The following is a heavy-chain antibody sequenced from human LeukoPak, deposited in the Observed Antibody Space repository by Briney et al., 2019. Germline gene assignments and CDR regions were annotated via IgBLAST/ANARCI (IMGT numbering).Heavy chain of an antibody. D-gene: IGHD1-26*01. V-gene: IGHV3-23*01. J-gene: IGHJ4*02. CDR1: GFTFNIYA. CDR2: ISSSASNS. Sequence: GGSLRLSCAASGFTFNIYAMSWVRQAPGKGLEWVAAISSSASNSYFADSVKGRFSISRDNSKDTLYLQLNGLRVDDTATYYCAKGGGTYEPSDYWGQGTLVTASS. CDR3: AKGGGTYEPSDY.